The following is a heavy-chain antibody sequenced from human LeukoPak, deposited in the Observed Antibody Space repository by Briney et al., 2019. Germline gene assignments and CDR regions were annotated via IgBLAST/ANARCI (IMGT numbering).Heavy chain of an antibody. J-gene: IGHJ4*02. Sequence: GGSLRLSCAASGFTFSSYGINWVRQAPGKRLEWVSSISSSSSYIYYADSVKGRFTISRDDAKNSLYLQMNSLRAEDTAVYYCARGGASFDYWGQGTLVTVSS. V-gene: IGHV3-21*01. D-gene: IGHD1-26*01. CDR3: ARGGASFDY. CDR1: GFTFSSYG. CDR2: ISSSSSYI.